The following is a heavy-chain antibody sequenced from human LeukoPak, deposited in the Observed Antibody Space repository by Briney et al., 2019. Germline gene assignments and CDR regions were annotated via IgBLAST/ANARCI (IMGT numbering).Heavy chain of an antibody. CDR1: GYTFTGYY. CDR3: ARDNSVAAAGTSGFDY. D-gene: IGHD6-13*01. J-gene: IGHJ4*02. Sequence: GASVKVSCKASGYTFTGYYMHWVRQAPGQGLEWMGWINPNSGGTNYAQKFQGGVTMTRDTSISTAYMELSRLRSDDTAVYYCARDNSVAAAGTSGFDYWGQGTLVTVSS. CDR2: INPNSGGT. V-gene: IGHV1-2*02.